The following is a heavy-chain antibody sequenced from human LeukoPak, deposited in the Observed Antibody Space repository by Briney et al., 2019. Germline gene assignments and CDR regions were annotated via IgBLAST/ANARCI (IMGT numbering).Heavy chain of an antibody. J-gene: IGHJ4*02. D-gene: IGHD6-13*01. V-gene: IGHV3-7*01. CDR2: IKQDGSEK. Sequence: GGSLRLSCAASGFTFSSYRMSWVRQAPGKGLEWVANIKQDGSEKYYVDSVEGRFTISRDNAKNSLYLQMNSLRAEDTAVYYCARDSSSWYHYFDYWGQGTLVTVSS. CDR3: ARDSSSWYHYFDY. CDR1: GFTFSSYR.